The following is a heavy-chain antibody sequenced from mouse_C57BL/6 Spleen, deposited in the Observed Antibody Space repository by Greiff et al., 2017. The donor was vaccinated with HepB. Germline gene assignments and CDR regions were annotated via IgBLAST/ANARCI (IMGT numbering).Heavy chain of an antibody. J-gene: IGHJ1*03. D-gene: IGHD1-1*01. CDR1: GYTFTSYW. CDR3: ARKEDGSSSYWYFDV. V-gene: IGHV1-53*01. Sequence: QVQLQQSGTELVKPGASVKLSCKASGYTFTSYWMHWVKQRPGQGLEWIGNINPSNGGTNYNEKFKSKATLTVDKSSSTAYMQRSSLTSEDSAVYYCARKEDGSSSYWYFDVWGTGTTVTVSS. CDR2: INPSNGGT.